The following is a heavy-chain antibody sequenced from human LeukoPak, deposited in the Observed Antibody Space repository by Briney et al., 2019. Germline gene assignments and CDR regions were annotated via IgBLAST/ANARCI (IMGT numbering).Heavy chain of an antibody. CDR3: AKGGGLTAFDI. D-gene: IGHD3-16*01. V-gene: IGHV3-30-3*01. Sequence: PGRSLRLSCAASGFTFSSYAMHWVRQAPGKGLEWVAVISYDGSNKYYADSVKGRFTISRDNSKNTLYLQMNSLRAEDTAVYYCAKGGGLTAFDIWGQGTMVTVSS. CDR2: ISYDGSNK. J-gene: IGHJ3*02. CDR1: GFTFSSYA.